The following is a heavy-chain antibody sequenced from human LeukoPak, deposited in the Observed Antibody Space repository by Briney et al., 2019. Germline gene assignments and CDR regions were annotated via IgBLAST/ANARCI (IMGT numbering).Heavy chain of an antibody. J-gene: IGHJ6*02. V-gene: IGHV1-3*01. Sequence: ASVKVSCKASGYTFTSYAMHWVRQAPGQRLGWMGWINAGNGNTKYSQKFQGRVTITRDTSASTAYMELSSLRSEDTAVYYCARANVKVAATVYYYYGMDVWGQGTTVTVSS. CDR3: ARANVKVAATVYYYYGMDV. D-gene: IGHD2-15*01. CDR1: GYTFTSYA. CDR2: INAGNGNT.